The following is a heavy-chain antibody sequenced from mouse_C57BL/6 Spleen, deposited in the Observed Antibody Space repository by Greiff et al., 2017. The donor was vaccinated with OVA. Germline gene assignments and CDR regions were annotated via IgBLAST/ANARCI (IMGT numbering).Heavy chain of an antibody. CDR1: GFTFSDYG. D-gene: IGHD1-1*01. CDR2: ISSGSSTI. J-gene: IGHJ1*03. CDR3: ARNPLYVSYWYFDV. Sequence: EVKLVESGGGLVKPGGSLKLSCAASGFTFSDYGMHWVRQAPEKGLEWVAYISSGSSTIYYADTVKGRFTISRDNAKNTLFLQMTSLRSEDTAMYYCARNPLYVSYWYFDVWGTGTTVTVSS. V-gene: IGHV5-17*01.